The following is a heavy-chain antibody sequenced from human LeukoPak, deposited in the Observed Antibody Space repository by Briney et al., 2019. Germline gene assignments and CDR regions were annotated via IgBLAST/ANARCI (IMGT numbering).Heavy chain of an antibody. Sequence: SETLSLTCAVYGGSFSGYYWSWIRQPPGKGLEWIGEINHSGSTNYNPSLKSRVTISVDTSKNQFSLKLSSVTAADTAVYYCASPGSDCGGDCYSGPSDAFDIWGQGTMVTVSS. CDR3: ASPGSDCGGDCYSGPSDAFDI. CDR2: INHSGST. D-gene: IGHD2-21*02. CDR1: GGSFSGYY. J-gene: IGHJ3*02. V-gene: IGHV4-34*01.